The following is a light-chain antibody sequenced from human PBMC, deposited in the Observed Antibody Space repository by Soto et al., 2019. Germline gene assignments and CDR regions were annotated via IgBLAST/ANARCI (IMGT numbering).Light chain of an antibody. Sequence: DIQMTQSPSTRSQSVGDRFTITCRASQSISSWLAWYQQKPGKAPKLLIYDASSLESGVPSRFSGSGSGTEFTLTISSLQPDDFATYYCQQYNSYSYTFGQGTKLEIK. CDR1: QSISSW. V-gene: IGKV1-5*01. CDR3: QQYNSYSYT. CDR2: DAS. J-gene: IGKJ2*01.